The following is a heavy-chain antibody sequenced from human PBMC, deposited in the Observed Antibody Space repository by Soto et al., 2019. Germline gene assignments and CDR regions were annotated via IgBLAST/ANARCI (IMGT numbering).Heavy chain of an antibody. J-gene: IGHJ5*02. CDR3: ARDLGGLGYCSSTSCYAEPYNWFDP. D-gene: IGHD2-2*01. CDR1: WYTFTKFG. Sequence: ASGKVSCKASWYTFTKFGISWGGQAPGKGLEGMGGISAYNGTTNYAQKLQGRVTMTTVTSTSTAYMELRSLRSDDTAVYYCARDLGGLGYCSSTSCYAEPYNWFDPRGQGTLVTVSS. CDR2: ISAYNGTT. V-gene: IGHV1-18*01.